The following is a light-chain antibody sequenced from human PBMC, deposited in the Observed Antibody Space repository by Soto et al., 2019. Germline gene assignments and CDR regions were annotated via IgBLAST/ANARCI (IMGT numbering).Light chain of an antibody. Sequence: QSVLTQPPSASGSPGQSVTISCTGTTSDIGAYNYVSWYQQRPGKAPKLIIYEVTRRPSGVPDRIFGSKFYTTASLTVSGLQAEDEADYYCSSFAGTNSFVFGTGTKLTVL. CDR2: EVT. V-gene: IGLV2-8*01. J-gene: IGLJ1*01. CDR1: TSDIGAYNY. CDR3: SSFAGTNSFV.